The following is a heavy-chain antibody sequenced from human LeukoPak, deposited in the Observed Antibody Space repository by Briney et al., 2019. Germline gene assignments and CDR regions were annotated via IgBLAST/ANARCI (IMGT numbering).Heavy chain of an antibody. D-gene: IGHD3-10*01. J-gene: IGHJ4*02. CDR2: IDRGGTFK. CDR1: EFTFSSYS. V-gene: IGHV3-21*01. CDR3: VRDRGWYHFDL. Sequence: GGSLRLSCVGSEFTFSSYSMSWVRQSPGKGLEWVSSIDRGGTFKYYADSVKGRFTISRDNAKNSLYLQMNSLRAEDTAVYYCVRDRGWYHFDLWGQGTLVTVSS.